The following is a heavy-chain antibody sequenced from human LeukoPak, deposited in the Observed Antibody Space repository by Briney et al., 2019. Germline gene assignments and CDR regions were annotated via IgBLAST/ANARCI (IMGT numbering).Heavy chain of an antibody. Sequence: GGSLRLSCAASGLTFSSYWMSWVRQAPGKGLEWVANIKQDGSEKYYVDSVKGRFTISRDNAKNSLYLQMNSLRAEDTAVYYCARGCSSTSYRFYYYYYGMDVWGQGTTVTVSS. D-gene: IGHD2-2*01. J-gene: IGHJ6*02. CDR1: GLTFSSYW. V-gene: IGHV3-7*04. CDR3: ARGCSSTSYRFYYYYYGMDV. CDR2: IKQDGSEK.